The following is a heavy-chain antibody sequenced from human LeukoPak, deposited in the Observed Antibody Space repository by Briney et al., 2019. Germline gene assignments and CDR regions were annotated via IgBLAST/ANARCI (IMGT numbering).Heavy chain of an antibody. J-gene: IGHJ3*02. Sequence: KPSETLSLTCTVSGGSISSSSYYWGWIRQPPGKGLEWIGSIYYSGSTYYNPSLKSRVTISVDTSKNQFSLKLTSVTAADTAVYYCARPEYCSSTTCSGAFEIWGQGTMVVVSS. V-gene: IGHV4-39*07. D-gene: IGHD2/OR15-2a*01. CDR1: GGSISSSSYY. CDR2: IYYSGST. CDR3: ARPEYCSSTTCSGAFEI.